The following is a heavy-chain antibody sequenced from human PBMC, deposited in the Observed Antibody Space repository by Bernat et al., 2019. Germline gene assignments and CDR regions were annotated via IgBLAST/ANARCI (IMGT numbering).Heavy chain of an antibody. D-gene: IGHD4-17*01. Sequence: EVQLVESGGGLVQPGGSLRLSCAASGFTVSSNYMSWVRQAPGKGLEWVSVIYSGGSTYYSDSVKGRFTIYRDNSKNTLYLQMNSLRAEDTAVYYCASFPYGDYEYWGQGTLVTVSS. CDR2: IYSGGST. CDR1: GFTVSSNY. V-gene: IGHV3-66*01. J-gene: IGHJ4*02. CDR3: ASFPYGDYEY.